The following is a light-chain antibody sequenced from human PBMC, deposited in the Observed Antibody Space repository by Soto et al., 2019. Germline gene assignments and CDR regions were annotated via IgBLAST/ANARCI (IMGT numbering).Light chain of an antibody. Sequence: QSVLTQPASVSGSPERSITISCTGTSSDIGGYYYVSWYQHHPGKAPKLLIYQVTNRPSRVSNRFSGSKSGNTASLTISGLQADDEADYYCTSYSSSDIFYVFGTGTKVTVL. CDR2: QVT. J-gene: IGLJ1*01. CDR3: TSYSSSDIFYV. CDR1: SSDIGGYYY. V-gene: IGLV2-14*01.